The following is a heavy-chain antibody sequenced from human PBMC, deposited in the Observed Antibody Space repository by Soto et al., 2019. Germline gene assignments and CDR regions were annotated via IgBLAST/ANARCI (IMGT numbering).Heavy chain of an antibody. V-gene: IGHV3-30*09. CDR2: ISENGDRQ. D-gene: IGHD1-26*01. CDR1: GLTFTAST. Sequence: QEQLVQSGGGVVQAGNSLRLSCTASGLTFTASTFHWVRQAPGKGLQWVAVISENGDRQYSTESVRGRFVISRDSSKNTLYLQRNSLRPEDTGVYFCARRLAPTISALGYWGQGALVTVSS. J-gene: IGHJ4*02. CDR3: ARRLAPTISALGY.